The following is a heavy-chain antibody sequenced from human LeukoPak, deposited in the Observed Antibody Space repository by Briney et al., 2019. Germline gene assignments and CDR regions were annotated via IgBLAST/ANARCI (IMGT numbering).Heavy chain of an antibody. J-gene: IGHJ5*02. CDR2: IYYSGST. V-gene: IGHV4-39*01. CDR1: GGSISSSSYY. Sequence: PSETLSLTCTVSGGSISSSSYYWGWIRQPPGKGLEWIGSIYYSGSTYYNPSLKSRVTISVDTSKNQFSLKLSSVTAADTAVYYCAREEVAAAGTRGRYNWFDPWGQGTLVTVSS. D-gene: IGHD6-13*01. CDR3: AREEVAAAGTRGRYNWFDP.